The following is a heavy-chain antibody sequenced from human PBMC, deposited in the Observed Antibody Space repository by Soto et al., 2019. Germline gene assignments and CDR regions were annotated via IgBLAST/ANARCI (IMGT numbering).Heavy chain of an antibody. V-gene: IGHV3-15*01. D-gene: IGHD4-17*01. CDR2: IKSKTDGGTT. CDR1: GFTFSNAW. CDR3: TTDTTVTTADKRFDP. Sequence: PGGSLRLSCAASGFTFSNAWMSWVRQAPGKGLEWVGRIKSKTDGGTTDYAAPVKGRFTISRDDSKNTLYLQMNSLKTEDTAVYYCTTDTTVTTADKRFDPWGQGTLVTVS. J-gene: IGHJ5*02.